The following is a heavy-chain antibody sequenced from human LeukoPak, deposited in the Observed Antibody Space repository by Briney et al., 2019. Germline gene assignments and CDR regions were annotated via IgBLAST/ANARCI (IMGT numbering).Heavy chain of an antibody. CDR2: MYPGDSDT. Sequence: GESLKISCKGSGYTFTNYRIGWVRQMPGKGLEWMGIMYPGDSDTRYSPSFQGQVTISADKSISTAYLQWSSLKASDTAMYYCARLEYYYDSSGPFDYWGQGTLVTVSS. D-gene: IGHD3-22*01. V-gene: IGHV5-51*01. CDR3: ARLEYYYDSSGPFDY. CDR1: GYTFTNYR. J-gene: IGHJ4*02.